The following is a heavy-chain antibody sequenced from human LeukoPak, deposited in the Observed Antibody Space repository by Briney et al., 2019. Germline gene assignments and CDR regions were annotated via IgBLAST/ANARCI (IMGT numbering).Heavy chain of an antibody. CDR3: ARDPLVGATGWFDP. Sequence: GGSLRLSCAASGFTFSTNTMSWVRQAPGKGLEWVSSISSSSSYIYYADSVKGRFTISRDNAKNSLYLQMNILRAEDTAVYYCARDPLVGATGWFDPWGQGTLVTVSS. D-gene: IGHD1-26*01. V-gene: IGHV3-21*01. CDR2: ISSSSSYI. J-gene: IGHJ5*02. CDR1: GFTFSTNT.